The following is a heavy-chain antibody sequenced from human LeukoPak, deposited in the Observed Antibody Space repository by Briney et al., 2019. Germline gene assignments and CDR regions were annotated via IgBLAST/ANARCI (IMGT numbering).Heavy chain of an antibody. D-gene: IGHD3-10*01. Sequence: GGSLRLSCAASGFTFSSYAMSWVRQAPGKGLEWVSAISGSGGSTYYADSVKGRFTISRDNSKNTLYLQMNSLRAEDTAVYYCAKVFGFGPVPISGSYTFDYWGQGTLVTVSS. CDR3: AKVFGFGPVPISGSYTFDY. J-gene: IGHJ4*02. CDR1: GFTFSSYA. V-gene: IGHV3-23*01. CDR2: ISGSGGST.